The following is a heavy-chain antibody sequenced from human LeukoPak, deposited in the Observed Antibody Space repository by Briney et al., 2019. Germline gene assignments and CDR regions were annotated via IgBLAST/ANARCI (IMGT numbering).Heavy chain of an antibody. V-gene: IGHV3-20*04. CDR2: INWNGGST. J-gene: IGHJ3*02. Sequence: PGGSLRLSCAASGFTFDDYGMNWVRQAPGKGLEWVSGINWNGGSTGYADSVKGRFTISRDNAKNSLYLQMNSLRAEDTALYYCARSPLLCSSTSCYTGAFDIWGQGTMVTVSS. CDR1: GFTFDDYG. D-gene: IGHD2-2*02. CDR3: ARSPLLCSSTSCYTGAFDI.